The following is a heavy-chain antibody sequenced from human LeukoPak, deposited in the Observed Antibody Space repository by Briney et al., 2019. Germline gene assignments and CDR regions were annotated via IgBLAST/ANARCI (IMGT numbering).Heavy chain of an antibody. CDR1: GGSFSGYY. D-gene: IGHD6-13*01. J-gene: IGHJ5*02. V-gene: IGHV4-34*01. CDR2: IYYSGST. Sequence: SETLSLTCAVYGGSFSGYYWSWIRQPPGKGLEWIGSIYYSGSTYYNPSLKSRVTMSVYTSKNQFSLKLSSVTAADTAVYYCARDYVSSVAAANMYNWFDPWGQGTLVTVSS. CDR3: ARDYVSSVAAANMYNWFDP.